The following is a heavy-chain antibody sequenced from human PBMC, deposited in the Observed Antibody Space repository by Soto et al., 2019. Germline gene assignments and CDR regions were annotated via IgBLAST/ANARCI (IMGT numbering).Heavy chain of an antibody. CDR1: GGSISSGGYS. CDR3: ARHPGYYDILTGYTTYYFDY. J-gene: IGHJ4*02. Sequence: SETLSLTCAVSGGSISSGGYSWSWIRQPPGKGLEWIGYIYHSGSTYYNPSLKSRVTISLDTPKNQFSLKLSSVTAADTAVYYCARHPGYYDILTGYTTYYFDYWGQGILVTVSS. CDR2: IYHSGST. D-gene: IGHD3-9*01. V-gene: IGHV4-30-2*01.